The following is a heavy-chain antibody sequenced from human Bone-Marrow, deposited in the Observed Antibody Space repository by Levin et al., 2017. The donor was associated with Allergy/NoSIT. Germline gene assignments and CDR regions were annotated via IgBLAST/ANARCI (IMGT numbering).Heavy chain of an antibody. CDR3: AKGGIGEAGGIDY. Sequence: GESLKISCAASGFTFTKYAMTWVRQAPGKGLEWVSSIGKTGNTYHADSVRGRFTISRGNSMNMLHLQMNSLRAEDTAIYYCAKGGIGEAGGIDYWGQGTLVTVSS. CDR2: IGKTGNT. D-gene: IGHD3-16*01. V-gene: IGHV3-23*01. J-gene: IGHJ4*02. CDR1: GFTFTKYA.